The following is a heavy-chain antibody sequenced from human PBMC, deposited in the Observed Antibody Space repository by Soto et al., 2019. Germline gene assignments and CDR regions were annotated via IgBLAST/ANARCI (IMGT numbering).Heavy chain of an antibody. J-gene: IGHJ6*02. CDR2: ISYDGSNK. Sequence: QVQLVESGGGVVQPGRSLRLSCAASGFTFSSYGRHWVRQAPGKGLEWVAVISYDGSNKYYADSVKGRFTISRDNSKNTLYLQMNSLRAEDTAVYYCAKDLRSGSGSYYNPGGMDVWGQGTTVTVSS. V-gene: IGHV3-30*18. CDR1: GFTFSSYG. CDR3: AKDLRSGSGSYYNPGGMDV. D-gene: IGHD3-10*01.